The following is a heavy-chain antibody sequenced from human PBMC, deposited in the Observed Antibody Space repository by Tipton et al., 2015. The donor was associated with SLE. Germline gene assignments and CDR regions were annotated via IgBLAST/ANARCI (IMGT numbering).Heavy chain of an antibody. Sequence: GSLRLSCTTSGFTFSSYWMHWVRQAPGRGLMWVSGLKSDGTNIKYADSVKGRLTISRDNGMSTLYLQMNNLRAEDTALYYCASSLRPLGYWGQGTLVTVSS. J-gene: IGHJ4*02. V-gene: IGHV3-74*01. CDR1: GFTFSSYW. CDR3: ASSLRPLGY. CDR2: LKSDGTNI. D-gene: IGHD3-16*01.